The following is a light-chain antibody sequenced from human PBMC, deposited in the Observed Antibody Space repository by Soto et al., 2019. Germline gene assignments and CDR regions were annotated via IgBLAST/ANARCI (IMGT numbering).Light chain of an antibody. CDR1: QGIIDY. CDR2: AAS. Sequence: DIQMTQSPSSLSASVGDRVTITCRASQGIIDYLAWYQQNPGKAPKLLIYAASTLQSGVPSRFSGSGSGTDFTLTISSLQPEDVATYHCQKYDTAPQTFGPGTRVDIK. CDR3: QKYDTAPQT. J-gene: IGKJ1*01. V-gene: IGKV1-27*01.